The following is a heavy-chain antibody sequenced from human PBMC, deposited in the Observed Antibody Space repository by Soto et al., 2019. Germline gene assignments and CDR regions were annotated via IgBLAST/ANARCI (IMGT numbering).Heavy chain of an antibody. V-gene: IGHV4-59*01. D-gene: IGHD2-21*02. CDR2: MYNTGST. J-gene: IGHJ6*02. Sequence: QVQLQESGPGLVKLSETLSLTCTVSGGSISSYYWSWIRQPPGKGLEWIGYMYNTGSTIYNPSLKSRVTISVDTSKNQFSLKLNSVTAADTAVYYCARDLWGYCGTDCYPLDVWGQGTTVTVSS. CDR1: GGSISSYY. CDR3: ARDLWGYCGTDCYPLDV.